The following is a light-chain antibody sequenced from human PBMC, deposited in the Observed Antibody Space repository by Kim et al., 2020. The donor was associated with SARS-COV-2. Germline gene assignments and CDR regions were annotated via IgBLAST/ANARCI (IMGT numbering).Light chain of an antibody. CDR3: QQRSNWPLT. Sequence: EIVLTQSPATLSLSPGERATLSCRASQSVSSYLAWYRQKPGQAPRLLIYDASNRATGIPARFSGSGSGTDFTLTISILEPEDFAVYYCQQRSNWPLTFGGGTKVDIK. V-gene: IGKV3-11*01. J-gene: IGKJ4*01. CDR2: DAS. CDR1: QSVSSY.